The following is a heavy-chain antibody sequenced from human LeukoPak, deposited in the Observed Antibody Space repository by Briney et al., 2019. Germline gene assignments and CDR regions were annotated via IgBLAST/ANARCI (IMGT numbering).Heavy chain of an antibody. J-gene: IGHJ1*01. CDR2: IYYSGST. Sequence: SETLSLTCAVSGGSISSSSYSWGWIRQPPGKGLEWIGSIYYSGSTYYNPSLKSRVTISVDTSKNQFSLKLSSVTAADTAVYYCASEARPPGYSSGWYVYFQHWGQGTLVTVSS. D-gene: IGHD6-19*01. CDR3: ASEARPPGYSSGWYVYFQH. V-gene: IGHV4-39*01. CDR1: GGSISSSSYS.